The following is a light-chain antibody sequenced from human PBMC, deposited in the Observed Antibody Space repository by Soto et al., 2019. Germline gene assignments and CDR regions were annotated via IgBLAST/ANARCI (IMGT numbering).Light chain of an antibody. Sequence: EIMMSQSLATLSVTPGERATLSCRASQSVSSNLAWYQQKPGQAPRLLIYDTSTRATGIPARFSGSGSGTEFTLTISSLQSEDFAVYYCQQYDNWPQTFGQGTKVDIK. J-gene: IGKJ1*01. CDR1: QSVSSN. CDR2: DTS. V-gene: IGKV3-15*01. CDR3: QQYDNWPQT.